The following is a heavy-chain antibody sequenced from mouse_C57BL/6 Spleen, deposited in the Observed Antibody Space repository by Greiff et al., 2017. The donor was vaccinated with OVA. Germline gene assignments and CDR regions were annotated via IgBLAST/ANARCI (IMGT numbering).Heavy chain of an antibody. CDR1: GYTFTDYE. CDR2: IDPETGGT. D-gene: IGHD2-4*01. J-gene: IGHJ2*01. Sequence: VQLQQSGAELVRPGASVTLSCKASGYTFTDYEMHWVKQTPVHGLEWIGAIDPETGGTAYNQKFKGKAILTADKSSSTAYMELRSLTSEDAAVYYCTRARLRRRPTFDYWGQGTTLTVSS. CDR3: TRARLRRRPTFDY. V-gene: IGHV1-15*01.